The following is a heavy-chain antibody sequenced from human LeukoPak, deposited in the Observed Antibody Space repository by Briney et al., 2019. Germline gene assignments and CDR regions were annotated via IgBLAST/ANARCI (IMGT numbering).Heavy chain of an antibody. V-gene: IGHV3-23*01. CDR1: GFTFSSYA. D-gene: IGHD6-13*01. J-gene: IGHJ4*02. CDR2: ISGSSGST. Sequence: SGGSLRLSCAASGFTFSSYAMSWVRQAPGKGLEWVSAISGSSGSTYYADSVKGRFTISRDNSKNTLYLQMNSLRAEDTAVYYGAKGVAAGTYPIDYWGQGALVTVSS. CDR3: AKGVAAGTYPIDY.